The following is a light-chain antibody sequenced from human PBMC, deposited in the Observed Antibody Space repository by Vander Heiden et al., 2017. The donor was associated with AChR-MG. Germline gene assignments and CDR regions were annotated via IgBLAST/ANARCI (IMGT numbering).Light chain of an antibody. V-gene: IGKV4-1*01. CDR2: WAS. CDR3: HQDVHTPQT. J-gene: IGKJ4*01. Sequence: DIVMTQSPDSLAVSLGERATINCKSSQSILYSSNNQSFLAWYQQKPGQPPKLLIYWASTRESGVPGRFSGSGSGTDFTLTISSLHAEDVAVYYCHQDVHTPQTFGCGTKVEIK. CDR1: QSILYSSNNQSF.